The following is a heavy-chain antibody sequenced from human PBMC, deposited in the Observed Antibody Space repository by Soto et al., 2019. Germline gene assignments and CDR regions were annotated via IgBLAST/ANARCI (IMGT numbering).Heavy chain of an antibody. CDR3: AKDLTGAAAGTLDY. CDR2: ISYDGSNK. Sequence: QVQLVESGGGVVQPGRSLRLSCAASGFTFSSYGMHWVRQAPGKGLEWVAVISYDGSNKYYADSVKGRFTISRDNSKNTLYLQMNSLRAEDTAVYYCAKDLTGAAAGTLDYWGQGTLVTVS. J-gene: IGHJ4*02. V-gene: IGHV3-30*18. D-gene: IGHD6-13*01. CDR1: GFTFSSYG.